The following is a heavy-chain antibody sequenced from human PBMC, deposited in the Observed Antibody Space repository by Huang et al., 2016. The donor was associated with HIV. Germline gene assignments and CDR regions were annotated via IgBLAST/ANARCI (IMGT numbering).Heavy chain of an antibody. CDR1: GGSFRNFA. Sequence: QVQLVQSGAEVKKPGSSVKVSCKASGGSFRNFAIGWVRQAPGQGLEWMGGIIPTLGTANYAQKFQGRVTSSADESTSTAYMELSSLRSEDTAVYYCATVDYYDTSGPQRGYFDNWGQGTLVTVSS. CDR2: IIPTLGTA. J-gene: IGHJ4*02. D-gene: IGHD3-22*01. CDR3: ATVDYYDTSGPQRGYFDN. V-gene: IGHV1-69*01.